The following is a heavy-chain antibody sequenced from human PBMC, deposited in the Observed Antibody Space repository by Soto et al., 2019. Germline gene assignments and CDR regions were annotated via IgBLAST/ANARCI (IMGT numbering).Heavy chain of an antibody. CDR3: ARDQLSSFAMDV. D-gene: IGHD3-10*02. CDR1: GDTFSSYA. Sequence: SVKVSCKASGDTFSSYAISWVRQAPGKGLEWMGKIIPTFGRTNYAQKFQGRLTISADDSTSTAYMELSSLLSEDTAVYYCARDQLSSFAMDVWGQGTTVSVSS. V-gene: IGHV1-69*13. J-gene: IGHJ6*02. CDR2: IIPTFGRT.